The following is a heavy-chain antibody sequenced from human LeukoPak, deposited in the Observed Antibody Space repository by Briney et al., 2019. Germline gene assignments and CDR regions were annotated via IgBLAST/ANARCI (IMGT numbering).Heavy chain of an antibody. V-gene: IGHV3-30*04. D-gene: IGHD4-17*01. Sequence: GGSLRLSCAASGLTFSSYAMHWVRQAPGKGLEWVAVISYDGSNKYYADSVKGRFTISRDNSKNTLYLQMNSLRAEDTAVYYCARDPDPETPVYYFDYWGQGTLVTVSS. J-gene: IGHJ4*02. CDR3: ARDPDPETPVYYFDY. CDR2: ISYDGSNK. CDR1: GLTFSSYA.